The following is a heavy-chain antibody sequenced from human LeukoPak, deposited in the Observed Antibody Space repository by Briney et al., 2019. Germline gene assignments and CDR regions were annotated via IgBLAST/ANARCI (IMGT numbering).Heavy chain of an antibody. CDR1: GFTFSSYG. D-gene: IGHD3-9*01. J-gene: IGHJ5*02. CDR3: ARGLWSPELRYFVETNWFDP. CDR2: IRYDGSNK. V-gene: IGHV3-30*02. Sequence: GGSLRLSCAASGFTFSSYGMHWVRQAPGKGLEWVAFIRYDGSNKYYADSVMGRFTISRDNSKNMVYLQMNSLRVEDTAVYYCARGLWSPELRYFVETNWFDPWGQGTLVTVSS.